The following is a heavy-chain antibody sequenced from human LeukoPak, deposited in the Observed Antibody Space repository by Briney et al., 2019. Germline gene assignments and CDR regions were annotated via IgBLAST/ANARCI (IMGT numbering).Heavy chain of an antibody. V-gene: IGHV3-7*03. CDR1: GFTFSSYW. CDR2: IKQDGSEK. Sequence: GGSLRLSCAASGFTFSSYWMSWVRQAPGKGLEWVANIKQDGSEKYYVDSVKGRFTISRDNSKNTLYLQMNSLRAEDTAVYYCAKRDLVGDGSNSEASLDYWGQGTLVTVSS. D-gene: IGHD5-24*01. CDR3: AKRDLVGDGSNSEASLDY. J-gene: IGHJ4*02.